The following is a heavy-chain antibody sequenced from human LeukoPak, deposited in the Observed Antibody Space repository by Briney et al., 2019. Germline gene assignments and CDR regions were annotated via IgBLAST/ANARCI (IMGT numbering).Heavy chain of an antibody. Sequence: PSETLSLTCSVSDYALSSYDYRGWTGQSRGKGLEWIGFVYHGGNIYYNPSLKSRVTISLDTSKNQLSLKQISVTAAETAVYYCAVDNYSGWSQSNWFDPWGKGTLVT. CDR3: AVDNYSGWSQSNWFDP. J-gene: IGHJ5*02. D-gene: IGHD6-19*01. CDR2: VYHGGNI. CDR1: DYALSSYDY. V-gene: IGHV4-38-2*02.